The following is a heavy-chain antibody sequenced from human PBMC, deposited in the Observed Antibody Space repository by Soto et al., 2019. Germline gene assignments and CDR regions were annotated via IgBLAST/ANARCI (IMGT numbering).Heavy chain of an antibody. CDR2: IYYHGDT. D-gene: IGHD1-1*01. V-gene: IGHV4-39*01. Sequence: QLQLLESGPGLVKSSETLSLTCTVSGGSIRSALYYWGWIRQPPGQGLEWIGHIYYHGDTYYNPFIQRRVSISVDTSRNQISLRLGYVTAGDTAVYYCARLTLDGTRYFDYWGQGAVVTVSS. CDR3: ARLTLDGTRYFDY. J-gene: IGHJ4*02. CDR1: GGSIRSALYY.